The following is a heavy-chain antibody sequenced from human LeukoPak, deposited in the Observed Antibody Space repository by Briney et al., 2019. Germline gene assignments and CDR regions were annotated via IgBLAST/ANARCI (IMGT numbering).Heavy chain of an antibody. Sequence: SGGSLRLSCAASGSGFTFTTYAMSWVRQAPGEGLEWVSAISGSGGRSYYADSVKGRFTISRDNAKNSLYLQMNSLRDEDTAVYYCAGVTPGQLLLPVAYWGQGTLVTVSS. CDR1: GSGFTFTTYA. V-gene: IGHV3-23*01. J-gene: IGHJ4*02. CDR3: AGVTPGQLLLPVAY. D-gene: IGHD2-15*01. CDR2: ISGSGGRS.